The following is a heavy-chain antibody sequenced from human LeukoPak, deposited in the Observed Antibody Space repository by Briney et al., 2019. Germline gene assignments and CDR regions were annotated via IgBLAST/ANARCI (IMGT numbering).Heavy chain of an antibody. J-gene: IGHJ4*02. CDR1: GFTFSNHW. CDR2: INTDGSST. V-gene: IGHV3-74*01. D-gene: IGHD3-9*01. CDR3: ARDFYFDWPYLFDY. Sequence: GGSLRLSCAASGFTFSNHWMNWVRQAPGKGLVWVSRINTDGSSTTYADSVKGRFTISRDNAKNTLYLQMNSLRAEDTAVYYCARDFYFDWPYLFDYWGQGTLVTVSS.